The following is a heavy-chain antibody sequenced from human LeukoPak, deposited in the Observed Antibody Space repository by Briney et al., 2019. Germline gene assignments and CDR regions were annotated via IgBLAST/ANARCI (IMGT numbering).Heavy chain of an antibody. D-gene: IGHD3-10*01. CDR2: ISYDGSNK. V-gene: IGHV3-30-3*01. J-gene: IGHJ4*02. Sequence: PGRSLRLSCAASGFTFSSYAMHWVRQAPGKGLEWVAVISYDGSNKYYADSVKGRFTISRDNSKNTLYLQMNSLRAEDTAVYYCARDLGYGSESYRPRGYFDYWGQGTLVTVSS. CDR3: ARDLGYGSESYRPRGYFDY. CDR1: GFTFSSYA.